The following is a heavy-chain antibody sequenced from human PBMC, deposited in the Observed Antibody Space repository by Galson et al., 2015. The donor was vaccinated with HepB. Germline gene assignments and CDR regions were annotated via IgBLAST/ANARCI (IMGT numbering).Heavy chain of an antibody. V-gene: IGHV2-70*01. CDR3: ARAGYSYGYLFDY. J-gene: IGHJ4*02. D-gene: IGHD5-18*01. Sequence: SLKTRLTISKDTSKNQVVLTMTNMDPVDTATYYCARAGYSYGYLFDYWGQGTLVTVSS.